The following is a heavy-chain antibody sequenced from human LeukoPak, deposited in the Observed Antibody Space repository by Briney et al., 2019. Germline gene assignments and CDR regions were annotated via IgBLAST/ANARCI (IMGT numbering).Heavy chain of an antibody. J-gene: IGHJ4*02. V-gene: IGHV3-21*01. Sequence: PGGSLRLSCAASGFTFSSYSMNWVRQAPGKGLEWVSSISSSSSYIYHADSVKGRFTISRDNAKNLLYLQMNSLRAEGTAMYYCARSYYDSSGYSCPDYWGQGTLVTVSS. D-gene: IGHD3-22*01. CDR2: ISSSSSYI. CDR1: GFTFSSYS. CDR3: ARSYYDSSGYSCPDY.